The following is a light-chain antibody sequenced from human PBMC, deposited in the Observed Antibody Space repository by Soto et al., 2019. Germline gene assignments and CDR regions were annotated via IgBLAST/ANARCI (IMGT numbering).Light chain of an antibody. CDR3: QQRRNWPPV. J-gene: IGKJ4*01. CDR1: HSFSTY. V-gene: IGKV3-11*01. CDR2: DAS. Sequence: IVLTESPANMVFFSRSRATPPSSVSHSFSTYVAYLAWYQQKPGQAPRLLIYDASNRATDIPARFSGSGSGTDFTLTIISLEPEDFAVYYCQQRRNWPPVFGGGTKVDIK.